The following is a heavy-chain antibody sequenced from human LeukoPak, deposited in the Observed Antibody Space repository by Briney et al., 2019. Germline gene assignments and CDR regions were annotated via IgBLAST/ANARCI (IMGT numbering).Heavy chain of an antibody. J-gene: IGHJ5*02. V-gene: IGHV4-34*01. CDR3: ARDTVRGDGYNYSS. D-gene: IGHD5-24*01. Sequence: SETLSLTCAVYGVSFSGYYWSWVRQPPGKGLEWIGEINHSGSTNYNPSLKSRVTISVDTSKSKFSLKLRSVTAADTAVYYCARDTVRGDGYNYSSWGQGTLVTASS. CDR1: GVSFSGYY. CDR2: INHSGST.